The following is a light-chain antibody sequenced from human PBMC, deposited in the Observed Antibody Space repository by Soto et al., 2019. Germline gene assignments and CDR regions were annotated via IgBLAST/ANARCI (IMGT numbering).Light chain of an antibody. Sequence: QSVLTQSPSVSGAPGQRVSISCTGSNSNIGAEYDVHWYQQHPGTAPKLLIYGNTNRPSGVPDRFSGSKSGTSASLAITGLQAEDEADYYCQFYDTSLSGWVFGGGTKLTVL. CDR3: QFYDTSLSGWV. CDR1: NSNIGAEYD. J-gene: IGLJ3*02. CDR2: GNT. V-gene: IGLV1-40*01.